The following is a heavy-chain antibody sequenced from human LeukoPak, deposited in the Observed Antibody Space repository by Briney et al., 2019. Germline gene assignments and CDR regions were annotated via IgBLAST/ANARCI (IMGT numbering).Heavy chain of an antibody. V-gene: IGHV3-21*01. CDR2: ITSTSSYV. CDR1: GFTFSTYN. CDR3: ARDRYYFGSGSYPWYFDL. J-gene: IGHJ2*01. Sequence: GGSLRLSCEASGFTFSTYNMNWVRQAPGKRLEWVSSITSTSSYVFYADSVKGRFTISRDNAKNSLYLQINSLRAEDTAVYYCARDRYYFGSGSYPWYFDLWGRGTLVTVSS. D-gene: IGHD3-10*01.